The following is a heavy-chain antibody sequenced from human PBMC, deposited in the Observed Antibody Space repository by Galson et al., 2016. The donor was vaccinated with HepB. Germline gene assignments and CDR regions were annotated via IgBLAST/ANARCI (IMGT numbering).Heavy chain of an antibody. Sequence: SETLSLTCTVSGGSISDSNYYWAWIRQPPGKGLEWIGTFVYGGSGSPNPSLKTRVAMSVDTSMSHLSLTLTSVTAADTAVYYCARREAFGCGSTSCFRFDPWGQGTRVTVSS. V-gene: IGHV4-39*02. CDR3: ARREAFGCGSTSCFRFDP. D-gene: IGHD2-2*01. CDR1: GGSISDSNYY. J-gene: IGHJ5*02. CDR2: FVYGGSG.